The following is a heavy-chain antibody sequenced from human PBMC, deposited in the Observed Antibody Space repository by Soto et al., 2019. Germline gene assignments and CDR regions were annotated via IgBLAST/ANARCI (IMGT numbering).Heavy chain of an antibody. D-gene: IGHD6-19*01. CDR1: RVAFSKFI. J-gene: IGHJ6*02. CDR2: IIPIFGTA. Sequence: SVKVSCKASRVAFSKFIVTWVRQAPGLGLEWVGGIIPIFGTANYAQKFQGRVTITAGESTSTSYMEVNNLRSEDTAVYYCAKVRYSSPMGYYYGMDVWRQGTTVTVSS. CDR3: AKVRYSSPMGYYYGMDV. V-gene: IGHV1-69*13.